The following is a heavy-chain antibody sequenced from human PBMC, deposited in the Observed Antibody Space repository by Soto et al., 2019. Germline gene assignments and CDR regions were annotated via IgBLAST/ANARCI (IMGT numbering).Heavy chain of an antibody. Sequence: ASVKVSCKASEYSFTGYYMHWVRQAPGQGLEWVGWINPISGGIHYAQKFQGRVTVTRDTSTGTAYMELSSLRSDDTAMYYCARDPRWATETMKKALDLWGQGTMVTVSS. CDR1: EYSFTGYY. CDR2: INPISGGI. V-gene: IGHV1-2*02. D-gene: IGHD4-4*01. J-gene: IGHJ3*01. CDR3: ARDPRWATETMKKALDL.